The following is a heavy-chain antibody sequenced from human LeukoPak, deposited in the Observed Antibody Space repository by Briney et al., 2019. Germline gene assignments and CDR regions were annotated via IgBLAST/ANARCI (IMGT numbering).Heavy chain of an antibody. J-gene: IGHJ5*02. CDR2: MNPNSGNT. CDR1: GYTFTSYD. D-gene: IGHD2-15*01. CDR3: ARELYCSGGSCYPANWFDP. V-gene: IGHV1-8*01. Sequence: ASVKVSCKASGYTFTSYDINWVRQATGQGLEWMGWMNPNSGNTGYAQKFQGRVTMTRNTSISTACMELSSRRSEDTAVYYCARELYCSGGSCYPANWFDPWGQGTLVTVSS.